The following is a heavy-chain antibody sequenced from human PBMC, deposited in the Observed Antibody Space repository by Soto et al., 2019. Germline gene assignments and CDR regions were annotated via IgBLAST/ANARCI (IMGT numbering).Heavy chain of an antibody. CDR2: ITAHNGNT. CDR3: ARGRYGDY. CDR1: GYTFTSYG. D-gene: IGHD1-1*01. Sequence: QVHLVQSGAEVKKPGASVKVSCKGSGYTFTSYGITWVRQAPGQGLEWMGWITAHNGNTHYAQKLQGRVTVTTDTSTSTAYMELRSLRSNDPAVYYCARGRYGDYWGQGALVTVSS. V-gene: IGHV1-18*01. J-gene: IGHJ4*02.